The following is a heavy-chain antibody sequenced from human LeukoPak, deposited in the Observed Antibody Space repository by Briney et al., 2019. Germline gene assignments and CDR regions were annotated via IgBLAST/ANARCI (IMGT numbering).Heavy chain of an antibody. CDR3: ARHGSRRGAWFDP. CDR2: IKQDGSQN. D-gene: IGHD3-10*01. V-gene: IGHV3-7*01. CDR1: GFTFSNYW. Sequence: GGSLRLSCAASGFTFSNYWMTWVRQAPGKGLEWVANIKQDGSQNYYVDSVKGRFTISRDNAENSLYLQMNNLRAEDTAVYYCARHGSRRGAWFDPWGQGTLVTVSS. J-gene: IGHJ5*02.